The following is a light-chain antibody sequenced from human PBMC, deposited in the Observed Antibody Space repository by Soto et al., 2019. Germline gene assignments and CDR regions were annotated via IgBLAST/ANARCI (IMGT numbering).Light chain of an antibody. CDR1: SGDIGDYNY. Sequence: QSALTQPASVSGSPGQSITISCVGTSGDIGDYNYVSWYQQHPGKVPKVIIYDVSTRPSGVSYRFSGTKSGNTASLTVSGLQAEDEADYYCGSYTRSGTLIFGTGTKVTVL. J-gene: IGLJ1*01. CDR3: GSYTRSGTLI. V-gene: IGLV2-14*01. CDR2: DVS.